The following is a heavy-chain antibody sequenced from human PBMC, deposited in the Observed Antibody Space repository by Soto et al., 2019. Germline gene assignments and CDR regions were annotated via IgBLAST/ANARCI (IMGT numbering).Heavy chain of an antibody. CDR3: AGAATNYFDS. CDR2: IYYSGST. Sequence: PSETLSLTCTVSGGSISSGGYYWSWIRQHPEKGLEWIGYIYYSGSTYYNPSLKSRVTISVDTPKNQFSLKLSSVTAADTAVYYCAGAATNYFDSCAQRTAVTVSS. CDR1: GGSISSGGYY. D-gene: IGHD1-26*01. J-gene: IGHJ4*02. V-gene: IGHV4-31*03.